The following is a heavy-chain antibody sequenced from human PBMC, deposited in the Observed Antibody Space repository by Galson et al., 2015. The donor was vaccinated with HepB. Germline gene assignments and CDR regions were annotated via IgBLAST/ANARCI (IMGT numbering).Heavy chain of an antibody. D-gene: IGHD1-26*01. J-gene: IGHJ5*02. CDR1: GGSISSYY. Sequence: LSLTCTVSGGSISSYYWSWIRQPPGKGLEWIGYIYYSGTTNYNSSLRSRVTISVDTSKNQISLKLSSVIAADTAVYYCARSIPGATRLNGAGYNWFDPWGQGTLVTVSS. V-gene: IGHV4-59*01. CDR2: IYYSGTT. CDR3: ARSIPGATRLNGAGYNWFDP.